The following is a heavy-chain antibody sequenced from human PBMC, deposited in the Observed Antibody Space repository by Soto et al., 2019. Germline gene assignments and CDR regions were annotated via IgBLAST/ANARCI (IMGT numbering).Heavy chain of an antibody. D-gene: IGHD3-3*01. Sequence: SGPTLVNPTETLTLTCTVSGFSLSNARMGVSWIRQPPRKALEWLAHIFSNDEKSYSTSLKSRLTISKDTSKSQVVLTMTNMDPVDTSTYYCARIIYYDFWSGSSGPDYWGQGTLVTVSS. CDR3: ARIIYYDFWSGSSGPDY. V-gene: IGHV2-26*01. CDR2: IFSNDEK. CDR1: GFSLSNARMG. J-gene: IGHJ4*02.